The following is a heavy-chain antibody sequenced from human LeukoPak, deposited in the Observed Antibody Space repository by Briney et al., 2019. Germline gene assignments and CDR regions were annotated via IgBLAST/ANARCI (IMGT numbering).Heavy chain of an antibody. J-gene: IGHJ4*02. CDR3: AKDRDIVVVVAATTHFDY. CDR1: GFTFSSYG. Sequence: SGGSLRLSCAASGFTFSSYGMHWVRQAPGKGLEWVAFIRYDGSNKYYADSVKGRFTISGDNSKNTLYLQMNSLRTEDTAVYYCAKDRDIVVVVAATTHFDYWGQGTLVTVSS. V-gene: IGHV3-30*02. D-gene: IGHD2-15*01. CDR2: IRYDGSNK.